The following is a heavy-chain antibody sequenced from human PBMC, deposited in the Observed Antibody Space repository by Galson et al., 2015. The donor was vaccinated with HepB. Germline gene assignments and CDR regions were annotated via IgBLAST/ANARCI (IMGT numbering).Heavy chain of an antibody. D-gene: IGHD3-10*01. CDR1: GYTFTSYC. V-gene: IGHV1-46*04. CDR2: IDPSGGTT. Sequence: SVKVSCKASGYTFTSYCMHWVRQAPGQGLEWMGIIDPSGGTTSYAQRLQGRVTMTRDTSTSTVYMELSSLRSEDTAVYYCAGNYYGSGSYHNAFDIWGQGTMVTVSS. CDR3: AGNYYGSGSYHNAFDI. J-gene: IGHJ3*02.